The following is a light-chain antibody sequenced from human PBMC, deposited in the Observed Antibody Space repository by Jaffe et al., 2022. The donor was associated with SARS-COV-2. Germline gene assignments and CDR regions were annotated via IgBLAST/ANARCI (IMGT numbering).Light chain of an antibody. CDR1: SSDVGAYNY. V-gene: IGLV2-14*01. CDR2: EVS. CDR3: CSYTTTTTTYV. J-gene: IGLJ1*01. Sequence: QSALTQPASVSGSPGQSITISCTGTSSDVGAYNYVSWFQQHPGKAPKLMIYEVSNRPPGVSNRFSGSKSGNTASLTISGLQAEDEADYYCCSYTTTTTTYVFGSGTKVTVL.